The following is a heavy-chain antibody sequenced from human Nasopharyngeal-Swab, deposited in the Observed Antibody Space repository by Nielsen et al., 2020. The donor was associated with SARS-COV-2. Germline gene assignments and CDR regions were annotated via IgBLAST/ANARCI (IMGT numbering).Heavy chain of an antibody. J-gene: IGHJ4*02. Sequence: SETLSLTCTVSGASINSHYWSWIRKPPGKGLEWIGYALYSGSAYYNPSLKSRVSISVDTSENQISLRLASVTAAETAVYYCVGGGSSWFGDSVYPTLHYWGQGTLVTVSS. D-gene: IGHD3-10*01. CDR1: GASINSHY. CDR2: ALYSGSA. CDR3: VGGGSSWFGDSVYPTLHY. V-gene: IGHV4-59*11.